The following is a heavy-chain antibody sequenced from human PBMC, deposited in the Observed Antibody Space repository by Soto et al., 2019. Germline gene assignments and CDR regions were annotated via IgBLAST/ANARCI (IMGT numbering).Heavy chain of an antibody. CDR3: AKDRKVYDSRGYSG. V-gene: IGHV3-23*01. J-gene: IGHJ4*02. Sequence: GGSAGLSRAASGVSLGRNGMTWVREAPGKGLEWVSAISGSGGSTYYADSVKGRFTISRDNSKNTLYLQMNSLRAEYTAVYYCAKDRKVYDSRGYSGWGQGT. D-gene: IGHD3-22*01. CDR2: ISGSGGST. CDR1: GVSLGRNG.